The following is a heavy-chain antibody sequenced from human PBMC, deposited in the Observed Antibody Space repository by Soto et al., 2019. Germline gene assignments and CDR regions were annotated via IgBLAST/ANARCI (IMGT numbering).Heavy chain of an antibody. J-gene: IGHJ3*01. CDR3: ARGRGAFDV. Sequence: QLLESGGGLVQHGGSLRLSCAASGFTISSYAMSWVRQAPGKGLERVATNGGGQSAFYAGSVRGRFTISRDNSGDTLFLQMNSLTVDDTAVYYCARGRGAFDVWGQGTIVTVSS. V-gene: IGHV3-23*01. D-gene: IGHD3-16*01. CDR1: GFTISSYA. CDR2: TNGGGQSA.